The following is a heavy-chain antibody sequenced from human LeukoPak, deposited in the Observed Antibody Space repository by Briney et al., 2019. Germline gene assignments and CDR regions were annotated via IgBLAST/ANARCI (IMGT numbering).Heavy chain of an antibody. CDR2: ISSSGSTI. D-gene: IGHD1-26*01. CDR3: ARGGVGATTFDY. J-gene: IGHJ4*02. CDR1: GFTFSNYA. V-gene: IGHV3-48*04. Sequence: GGSLRLSCAASGFTFSNYAMSWVRQPPGKGLEWVSYISSSGSTIYYADSVKGRFTISRDNAKNSLYLQMNSLRAEDTAVYYCARGGVGATTFDYWGQGTLVTVSS.